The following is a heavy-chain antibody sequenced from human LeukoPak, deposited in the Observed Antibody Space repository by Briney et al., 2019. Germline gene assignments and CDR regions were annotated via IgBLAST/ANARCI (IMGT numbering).Heavy chain of an antibody. D-gene: IGHD4-11*01. J-gene: IGHJ6*03. CDR3: ARLQDSYYNMDV. V-gene: IGHV3-21*01. CDR2: ISSSSSYI. CDR1: GFTFSSSG. Sequence: GGSLRLSCAASGFTFSSSGMNWVRQAPGKGLEWVSSISSSSSYIYYADSVKGRFTISRDNAKNSLYLQMNSLRAEDTAVYYCARLQDSYYNMDVWGKGTTVTVSS.